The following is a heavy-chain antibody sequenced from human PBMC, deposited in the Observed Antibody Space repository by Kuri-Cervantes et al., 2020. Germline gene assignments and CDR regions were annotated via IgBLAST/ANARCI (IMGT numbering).Heavy chain of an antibody. CDR3: AKDRSVRIAHAFDI. D-gene: IGHD6-13*01. CDR1: GYTFTSYD. J-gene: IGHJ3*02. CDR2: INPNNGGT. V-gene: IGHV1-2*02. Sequence: ASVKVSCKASGYTFTSYDINWVRQATGQGLEWMGWINPNNGGTNYAKKFQGRVTMTRDTSVSTAYMELSSLRSDDTAVYYCAKDRSVRIAHAFDIWGQGTMVT.